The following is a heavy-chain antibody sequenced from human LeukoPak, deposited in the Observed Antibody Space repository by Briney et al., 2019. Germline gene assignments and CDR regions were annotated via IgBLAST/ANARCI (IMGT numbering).Heavy chain of an antibody. D-gene: IGHD2-15*01. CDR3: AKDPRPVVVVAASWFDP. V-gene: IGHV3-66*01. Sequence: HPGGSLRLSCAASGFTVSSNYMSWVRQAPGKGLEWVSVIYSGGSTYYADSVKGRFTISRDNSKNTLYLQMNSLRAEDTAVYYCAKDPRPVVVVAASWFDPWGQGTLVTVSS. J-gene: IGHJ5*02. CDR2: IYSGGST. CDR1: GFTVSSNY.